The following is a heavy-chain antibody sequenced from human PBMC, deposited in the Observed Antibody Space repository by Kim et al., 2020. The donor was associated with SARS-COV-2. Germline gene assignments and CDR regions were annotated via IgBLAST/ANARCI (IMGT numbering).Heavy chain of an antibody. Sequence: GGSLRLSCAASGFTFSSYGMHWVRQAPGKGLEWVAVISYDGSNKYYADSVKGRFTISRDNSKNTLYLQMNSLRAEDTAVYYCARDLGSGALYYWGQGTLVTVSS. D-gene: IGHD2-15*01. CDR3: ARDLGSGALYY. CDR1: GFTFSSYG. CDR2: ISYDGSNK. J-gene: IGHJ4*02. V-gene: IGHV3-33*05.